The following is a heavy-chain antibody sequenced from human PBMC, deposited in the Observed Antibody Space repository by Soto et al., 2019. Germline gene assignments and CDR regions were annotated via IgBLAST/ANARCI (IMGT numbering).Heavy chain of an antibody. V-gene: IGHV1-8*01. D-gene: IGHD3-3*01. CDR2: MNPNSGNT. CDR1: GYTFTSYD. Sequence: ASVKVSCKASGYTFTSYDINWVRQATGQGLEWMGWMNPNSGNTGYAQKFQGRVTMTRNTSISTAYMELSSLRSEDTAVYYCARGSRYDFWSGIVGATDYYYYYGMDVWGQGTTVTVSS. CDR3: ARGSRYDFWSGIVGATDYYYYYGMDV. J-gene: IGHJ6*02.